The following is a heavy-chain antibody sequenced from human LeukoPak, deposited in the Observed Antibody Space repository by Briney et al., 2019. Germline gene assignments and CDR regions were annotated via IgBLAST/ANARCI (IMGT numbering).Heavy chain of an antibody. CDR2: INHSGST. CDR3: ARGPHSSSWSAHYWYFDL. V-gene: IGHV4-34*01. J-gene: IGHJ2*01. CDR1: GESFSGYY. D-gene: IGHD6-13*01. Sequence: PSETLSLTCAVYGESFSGYYWSWIRQPPGKGLEWIGEINHSGSTNYNPSLKSRVTISVDTSKNQFSLKLSSVTAADTAMYYCARGPHSSSWSAHYWYFDLWGRSTLVTVSS.